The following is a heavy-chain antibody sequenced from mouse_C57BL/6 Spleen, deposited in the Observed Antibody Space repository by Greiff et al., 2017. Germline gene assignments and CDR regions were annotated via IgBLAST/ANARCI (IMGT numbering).Heavy chain of an antibody. J-gene: IGHJ2*01. D-gene: IGHD1-1*01. CDR1: GYTFTSYW. V-gene: IGHV1-50*01. CDR3: ARQGGTTVVNY. CDR2: IDPSDSST. Sequence: QVQLQQPGAELVKPGASVKLSCKASGYTFTSYWMQWVKQRPGQGLEWIGEIDPSDSSTNYNQKFKGKATLTVDTSSRTAYMQLSSLTSEDSAVYDCARQGGTTVVNYWGQGTTLTVSS.